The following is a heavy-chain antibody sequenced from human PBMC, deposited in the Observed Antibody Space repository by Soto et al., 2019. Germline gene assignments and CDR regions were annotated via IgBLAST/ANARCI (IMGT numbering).Heavy chain of an antibody. CDR3: ARHPGQWLYYFDY. CDR2: VVPHSGTA. J-gene: IGHJ4*01. CDR1: GATFNLYA. V-gene: IGHV1-69*13. Sequence: SVKVSCKSSGATFNLYAISGVRQAPGEGLEWMGGVVPHSGTATYARKFQGRLTVTADESSSTAYMDLSSLTSEDTAIYYCARHPGQWLYYFDYWGQGTLVTVSS. D-gene: IGHD6-19*01.